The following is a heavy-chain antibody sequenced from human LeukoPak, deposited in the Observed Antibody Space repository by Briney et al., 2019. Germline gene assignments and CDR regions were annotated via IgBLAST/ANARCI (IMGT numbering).Heavy chain of an antibody. CDR1: GFTFGDYG. D-gene: IGHD6-19*01. J-gene: IGHJ4*02. Sequence: GGSLRLSCAASGFTFGDYGMTWVRQAPGKGLEWVSGINWNGDTIGYADSVKGRFTISRDNAKNSLYLQMNSLRAEDTAVYYCARRSGIAVAGAFDYWGQGTLVTVSS. CDR3: ARRSGIAVAGAFDY. CDR2: INWNGDTI. V-gene: IGHV3-20*04.